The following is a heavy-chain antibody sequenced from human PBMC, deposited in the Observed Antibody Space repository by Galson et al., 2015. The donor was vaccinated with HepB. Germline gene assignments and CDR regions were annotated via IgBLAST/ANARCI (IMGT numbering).Heavy chain of an antibody. Sequence: SVKVSCKASGGNFNNYILSWVRQAPGQGLEWMGRIIPIVGLASYAQNFQGRVKITADKITKTAYMEVSGPRPEDTAVYYCAKNFDYWGQGTLVSVAS. J-gene: IGHJ4*02. V-gene: IGHV1-69*02. CDR2: IIPIVGLA. CDR3: AKNFDY. CDR1: GGNFNNYI.